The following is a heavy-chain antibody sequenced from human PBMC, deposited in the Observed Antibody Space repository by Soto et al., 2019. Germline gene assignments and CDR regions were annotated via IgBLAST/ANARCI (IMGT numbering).Heavy chain of an antibody. V-gene: IGHV3-23*01. CDR2: ISGSGGNT. Sequence: PGGSLRLSCAASGFTSSSYAMHWVRQAPGKGLEWVSAISGSGGNTYYADSVKGRFTISRDNSKNTLYLQMNSLRAEDTAIYYCAKEEGPYGGNLNWFDPWGQGTLVTVSS. CDR3: AKEEGPYGGNLNWFDP. D-gene: IGHD4-17*01. CDR1: GFTSSSYA. J-gene: IGHJ5*02.